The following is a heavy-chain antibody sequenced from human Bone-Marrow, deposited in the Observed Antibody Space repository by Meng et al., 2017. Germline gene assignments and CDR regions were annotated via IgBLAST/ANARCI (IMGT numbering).Heavy chain of an antibody. J-gene: IGHJ4*02. CDR2: IWYDGSK. CDR3: ARDNYGDYYFDY. D-gene: IGHD4-17*01. CDR1: GFTFSSNG. V-gene: IGHV3-33*01. Sequence: QVTCVGVGGGVVPPGRSRRLSFAASGFTFSSNGMHWVRQAAGKGLEWVAAIWYDGSKYYGDSVRGRFTISRDNSKDTLYLQMNSLRAEDTAVYYCARDNYGDYYFDYWGQGSLVTVSS.